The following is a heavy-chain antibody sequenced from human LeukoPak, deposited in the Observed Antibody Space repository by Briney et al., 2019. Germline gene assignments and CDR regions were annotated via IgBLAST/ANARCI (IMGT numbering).Heavy chain of an antibody. D-gene: IGHD6-13*01. J-gene: IGHJ4*02. Sequence: SETLSLTCTVSGGSISSYYWSWIRQPPGKGLEWIGYIYNSGSTNYNPSLKSRVAISVDTSKNQFSLKLSSVTAADTAAYYCARHEAAALSSLDYWGQGTLVTVSS. CDR1: GGSISSYY. CDR2: IYNSGST. V-gene: IGHV4-59*08. CDR3: ARHEAAALSSLDY.